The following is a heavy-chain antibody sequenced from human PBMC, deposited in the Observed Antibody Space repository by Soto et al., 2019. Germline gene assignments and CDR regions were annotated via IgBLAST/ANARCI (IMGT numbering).Heavy chain of an antibody. CDR1: GFTFSGYA. D-gene: IGHD5-12*01. Sequence: PRLSCAASGFTFSGYAMSLVRQAPGKGLEWVSAISGSGGSTYYADYVKGRFTISRDNSKNTLYLQMNSLRAEDTAVYYCAKLLRGYSGYDHYLGHWGQGTLVTVSS. CDR3: AKLLRGYSGYDHYLGH. V-gene: IGHV3-23*01. J-gene: IGHJ4*02. CDR2: ISGSGGST.